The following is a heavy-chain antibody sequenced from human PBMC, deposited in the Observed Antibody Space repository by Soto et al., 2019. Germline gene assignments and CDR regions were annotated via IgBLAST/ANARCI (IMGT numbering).Heavy chain of an antibody. CDR3: ERGVVGGYGADDS. V-gene: IGHV4-34*01. Sequence: AETLALTCAVHGGSFSGYYWSWIRQPPGKGLEWIGEINHSGSTNYNPSLKSRVTISVDTSKNQFSLKLSSVTAADTAVYYCERGVVGGYGADDSWGQGTLVTV. D-gene: IGHD5-12*01. CDR2: INHSGST. J-gene: IGHJ4*02. CDR1: GGSFSGYY.